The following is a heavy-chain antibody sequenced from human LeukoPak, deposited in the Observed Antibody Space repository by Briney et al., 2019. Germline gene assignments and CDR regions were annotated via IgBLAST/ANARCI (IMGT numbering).Heavy chain of an antibody. Sequence: GGSLRVSSAASGFTFTAYSINWVRQAPGGGLEWVSSISSSGTYIYYEDSVKGRFTISRDNDKNSLSLQMNSLRAEDTAVYYCARDFRYSGSYHHWFDPWGQGTLVSVSS. CDR2: ISSSGTYI. CDR1: GFTFTAYS. CDR3: ARDFRYSGSYHHWFDP. V-gene: IGHV3-21*01. D-gene: IGHD1-26*01. J-gene: IGHJ5*02.